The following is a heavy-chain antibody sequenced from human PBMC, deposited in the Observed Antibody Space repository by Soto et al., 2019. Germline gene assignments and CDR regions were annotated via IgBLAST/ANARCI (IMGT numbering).Heavy chain of an antibody. D-gene: IGHD3-3*01. Sequence: ASVKVSCKASEYTFTSYAMHWVRQAPGQRLEWMGWINAGNGNTKYSQKFQGRVTITRDTSASTAYMELNNLRPEDTAVYYCAKPRSSLEWPPFDSWGHGTLVTVSS. CDR3: AKPRSSLEWPPFDS. J-gene: IGHJ5*01. CDR2: INAGNGNT. CDR1: EYTFTSYA. V-gene: IGHV1-3*01.